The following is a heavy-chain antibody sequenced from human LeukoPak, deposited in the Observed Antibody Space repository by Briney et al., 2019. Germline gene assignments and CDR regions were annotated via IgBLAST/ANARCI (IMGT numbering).Heavy chain of an antibody. Sequence: GGSLRLSCAASGFTFSSYEMNWVRQAPGKGLEGVSYISSSGSTIYYADSAKGRFTISRDNAKNSLYLQMNSLRAEDTAVYYCARGLYYDSSGPAHFDYWGQGTLVTVSS. J-gene: IGHJ4*02. CDR1: GFTFSSYE. V-gene: IGHV3-48*03. D-gene: IGHD3-22*01. CDR2: ISSSGSTI. CDR3: ARGLYYDSSGPAHFDY.